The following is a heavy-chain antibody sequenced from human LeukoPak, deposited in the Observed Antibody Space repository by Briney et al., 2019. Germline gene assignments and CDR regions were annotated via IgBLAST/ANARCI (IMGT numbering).Heavy chain of an antibody. J-gene: IGHJ4*02. V-gene: IGHV3-23*01. D-gene: IGHD3-16*01. CDR3: ANTS. CDR2: ISGSGGRT. CDR1: GFTFSSYA. Sequence: GGSLRLSCAASGFTFSSYAMNWVRQAPGKGQGWDLGISGSGGRTYYADSVKGRFTISRDNSKNALYLQMNSLRVEDTAVYYCANTSWGQGTLVTVSS.